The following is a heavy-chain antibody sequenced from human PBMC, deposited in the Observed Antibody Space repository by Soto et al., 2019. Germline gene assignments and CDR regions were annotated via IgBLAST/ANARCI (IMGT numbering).Heavy chain of an antibody. D-gene: IGHD3-22*01. CDR3: ARGSGYYYWVDY. J-gene: IGHJ4*02. CDR1: GYTFTSYA. V-gene: IGHV1-3*05. Sequence: QVQLVQSGAEEKKPGASVKVSCKASGYTFTSYAMHWVRQAPGQRLEWMGWINAGNGNTKYSQKFQGRVTITRDTSASTAYMELSSLRSEDTAVYYCARGSGYYYWVDYWGQGPLVTVSS. CDR2: INAGNGNT.